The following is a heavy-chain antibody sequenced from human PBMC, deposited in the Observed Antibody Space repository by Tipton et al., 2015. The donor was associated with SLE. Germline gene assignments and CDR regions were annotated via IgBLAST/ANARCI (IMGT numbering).Heavy chain of an antibody. CDR3: ARAGSPGDAFDI. V-gene: IGHV4-39*07. Sequence: TLSLTCTASGGSISSGSYYWGWIRQPPGKGLEWIGSIHYSGSTYDNPSFKSRVTISVDTSKNQFSLKLSSVTAADTAVYYCARAGSPGDAFDIWGQGTMVTVSS. D-gene: IGHD1-1*01. J-gene: IGHJ3*02. CDR1: GGSISSGSYY. CDR2: IHYSGST.